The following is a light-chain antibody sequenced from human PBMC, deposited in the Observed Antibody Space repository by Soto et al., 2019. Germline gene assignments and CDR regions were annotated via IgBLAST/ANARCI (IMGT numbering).Light chain of an antibody. CDR1: GSNIGSNT. V-gene: IGLV1-44*01. CDR3: AAWDGSLNGNWV. Sequence: QSVLTQPPSASGTPGQRVTLSCSGSGSNIGSNTVNWYQQLPGTAPKLLIYSNYQRPSGVPARFSGSKSGTSASLAISGLQSEDEADYYCAAWDGSLNGNWVFGGGTKLTVL. CDR2: SNY. J-gene: IGLJ3*02.